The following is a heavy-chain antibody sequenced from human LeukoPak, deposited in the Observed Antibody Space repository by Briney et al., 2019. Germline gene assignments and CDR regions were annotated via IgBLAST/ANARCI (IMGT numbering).Heavy chain of an antibody. CDR1: GFTFSSYA. J-gene: IGHJ4*02. Sequence: GGSLRLSCAASGFTFSSYAMHWVRQAPGKGLEWVAVISYDGSNKYYADSVKGRFTISRDNSKNTLYLQMNSLRAEDTAVYYCARDTVGSSWYMSGGYYFDYWGQGTLVTVSS. V-gene: IGHV3-30-3*01. CDR2: ISYDGSNK. D-gene: IGHD6-13*01. CDR3: ARDTVGSSWYMSGGYYFDY.